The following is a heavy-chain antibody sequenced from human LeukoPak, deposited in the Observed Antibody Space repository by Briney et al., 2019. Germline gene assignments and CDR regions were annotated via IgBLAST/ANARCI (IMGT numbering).Heavy chain of an antibody. J-gene: IGHJ1*01. CDR2: IRYDGSNK. D-gene: IGHD3-22*01. V-gene: IGHV3-30*02. CDR1: GFTFSSYG. Sequence: GGSLRLSCAASGFTFSSYGMHWVRQAPGKGLEWVAFIRYDGSNKYYADSVKGRLTISRDNSKNTLYLQMNSLRAEDTAVYYCAKHYDSSGYHAEYFQHWGQGTLVTVSS. CDR3: AKHYDSSGYHAEYFQH.